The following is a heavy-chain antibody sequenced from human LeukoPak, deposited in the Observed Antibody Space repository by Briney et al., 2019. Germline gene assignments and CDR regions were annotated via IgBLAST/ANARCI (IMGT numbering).Heavy chain of an antibody. CDR3: ARDRIQLWLSGGYYYYMDV. V-gene: IGHV3-30-3*01. J-gene: IGHJ6*03. CDR2: ISYDGSNK. D-gene: IGHD5-18*01. CDR1: GFTFSSYA. Sequence: GGSLRLSCAASGFTFSSYAMHWVRQAPGKGLEWVAVISYDGSNKYYADSVKGRFTISRDNSKNTLYLQMNSLRAEDTAVYYCARDRIQLWLSGGYYYYMDVWGKGTTVTVSS.